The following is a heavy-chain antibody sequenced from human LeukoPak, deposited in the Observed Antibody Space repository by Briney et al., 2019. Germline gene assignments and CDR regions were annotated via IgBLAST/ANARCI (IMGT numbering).Heavy chain of an antibody. J-gene: IGHJ4*02. CDR3: ARSLPTYYYDSRASDY. CDR2: IRYDGSDK. Sequence: PGGSLRLSCAASGFTFSSYGMHWVRQAPGKGLEWVAFIRYDGSDKYYADSVKGRFTISRDNAKNSLYLQMNSLRAEDTAVYYCARSLPTYYYDSRASDYWGQGTLVTVSS. D-gene: IGHD3-22*01. CDR1: GFTFSSYG. V-gene: IGHV3-30*02.